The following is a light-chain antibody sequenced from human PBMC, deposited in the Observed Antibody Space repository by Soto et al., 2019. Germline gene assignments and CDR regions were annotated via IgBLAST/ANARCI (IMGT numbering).Light chain of an antibody. Sequence: QSALTQPPSASGSPGQSVTISCTGTSSDVGGYNYVSWYQQHAGKAPKLMIYEVAKRPSGVTDRFSGSKSANTASLTFSGLQAEDEAAYYCGSYAGSNIVFGGGTKLTVL. V-gene: IGLV2-8*01. CDR2: EVA. CDR3: GSYAGSNIV. CDR1: SSDVGGYNY. J-gene: IGLJ2*01.